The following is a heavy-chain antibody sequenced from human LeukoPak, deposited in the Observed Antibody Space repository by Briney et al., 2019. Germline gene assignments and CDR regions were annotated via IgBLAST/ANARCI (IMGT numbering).Heavy chain of an antibody. J-gene: IGHJ4*02. Sequence: PGGSLRLSCAASGFTFSSYWMSWVRQAPGKGLEWVANIKQDGSEKYYVDSVKGRFTISRDNAKNSLYLQMNSLRAEDTAVYYCARGVTYYYGSGNTHFDYWGQETLVTVSS. CDR2: IKQDGSEK. V-gene: IGHV3-7*04. CDR3: ARGVTYYYGSGNTHFDY. CDR1: GFTFSSYW. D-gene: IGHD3-10*01.